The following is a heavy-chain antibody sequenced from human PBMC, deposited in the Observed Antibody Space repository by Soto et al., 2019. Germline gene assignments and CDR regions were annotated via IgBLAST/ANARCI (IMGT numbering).Heavy chain of an antibody. CDR3: ARDGALLRYFDWSPPPFDF. CDR1: GFTFSSYW. J-gene: IGHJ4*02. CDR2: IKQDGSEK. Sequence: HPGGSLRLSCAASGFTFSSYWMSWVRQAPGKGLEWVANIKQDGSEKYYVDSVKGRFTISRDNAKNSLYLQMNSLRAEDTAVYYCARDGALLRYFDWSPPPFDFWAQGNLVTVSS. V-gene: IGHV3-7*01. D-gene: IGHD3-9*01.